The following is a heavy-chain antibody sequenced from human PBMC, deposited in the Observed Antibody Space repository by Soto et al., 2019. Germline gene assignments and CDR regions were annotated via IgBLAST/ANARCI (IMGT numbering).Heavy chain of an antibody. CDR3: AIGRVLVVNANYFDY. CDR1: GFTFSSYA. V-gene: IGHV3-23*01. Sequence: EVPLLESGGDLVQPGGSLRLSCAASGFTFSSYAMSWVRQAPGKGLEWVSAISGSGNSPYYAESVKGRFTISRDNSKNTPYLQPNSLRGEDAASYYCAIGRVLVVNANYFDYWGKGTVFTVSS. J-gene: IGHJ4*02. D-gene: IGHD2-21*01. CDR2: ISGSGNSP.